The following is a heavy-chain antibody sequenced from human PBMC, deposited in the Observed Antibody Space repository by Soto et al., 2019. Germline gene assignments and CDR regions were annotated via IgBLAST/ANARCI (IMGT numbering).Heavy chain of an antibody. J-gene: IGHJ4*02. CDR2: ISYDGSNK. V-gene: IGHV3-30-3*01. Sequence: QVQLVESGGGVVQPGRSLRLSCAASGFTFSSYAMHWVRQAPGKGLEWVAVISYDGSNKYYADSVKGRFTISRDNSKNTLYLQMNSLRAEDTAVYYCARVFTIGDYRGQGTLVTVSS. CDR1: GFTFSSYA. D-gene: IGHD3-9*01. CDR3: ARVFTIGDY.